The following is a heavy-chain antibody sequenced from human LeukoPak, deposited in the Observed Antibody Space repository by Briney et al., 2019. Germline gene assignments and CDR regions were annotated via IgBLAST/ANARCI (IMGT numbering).Heavy chain of an antibody. CDR2: MNPSSGNT. V-gene: IGHV1-8*01. Sequence: ASVKVSCKASGYTFTSYDINWVRQATGQGLEWMGWMNPSSGNTGYAQKFQGRVTMTRNTSISTAYMELSSLRSEDTAVYYCARGYRLRYFDWLLPDDAFDIWGQGTMVTVSS. J-gene: IGHJ3*02. CDR3: ARGYRLRYFDWLLPDDAFDI. CDR1: GYTFTSYD. D-gene: IGHD3-9*01.